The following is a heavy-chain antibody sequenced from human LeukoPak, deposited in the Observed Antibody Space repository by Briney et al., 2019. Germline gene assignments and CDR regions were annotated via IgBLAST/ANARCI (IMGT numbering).Heavy chain of an antibody. D-gene: IGHD6-6*01. Sequence: ASVKVSCKASGYTFTSYAMHWVRQAPGQRLEWMGWINAGNGNTKYSQKFQGRVTITRDTSASTAYMELSSLRSEDTAVYYCASTTTYSSSFYYYMDVWGKGTTVTVSS. V-gene: IGHV1-3*01. J-gene: IGHJ6*03. CDR3: ASTTTYSSSFYYYMDV. CDR1: GYTFTSYA. CDR2: INAGNGNT.